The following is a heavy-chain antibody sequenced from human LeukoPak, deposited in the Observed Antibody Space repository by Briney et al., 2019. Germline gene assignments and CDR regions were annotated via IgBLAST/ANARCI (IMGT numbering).Heavy chain of an antibody. Sequence: GESLKISCQGSGYTFTRYWVGWVRQMPGKGLEWMGVIYPDDSDTRYSPSFQGQATISVDKSIRTAFLQWSSLKASDTAMYYCARSPPYYYDGDGHPDYWGQGTLVTVSP. V-gene: IGHV5-51*01. D-gene: IGHD3-22*01. J-gene: IGHJ4*02. CDR3: ARSPPYYYDGDGHPDY. CDR1: GYTFTRYW. CDR2: IYPDDSDT.